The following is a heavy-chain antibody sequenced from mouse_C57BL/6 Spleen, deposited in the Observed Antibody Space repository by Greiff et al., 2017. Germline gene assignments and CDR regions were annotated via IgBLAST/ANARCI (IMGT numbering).Heavy chain of an antibody. CDR2: IHPSDSDT. CDR1: GYTFTSYW. D-gene: IGHD4-1*01. J-gene: IGHJ3*01. Sequence: VQLQQPGAELVKPGASVKVSCKASGYTFTSYWMHWVKQRPGQGLEWIGRIHPSDSDTNYNQKFKGKATLTVDKSSSTAYMQLSSLTSEDSAVYYCALLTGTPAWFAYWGQGTLVTVSA. V-gene: IGHV1-74*01. CDR3: ALLTGTPAWFAY.